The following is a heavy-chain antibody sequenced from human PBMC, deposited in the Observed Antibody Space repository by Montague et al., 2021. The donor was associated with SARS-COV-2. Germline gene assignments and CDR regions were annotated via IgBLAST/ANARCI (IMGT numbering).Heavy chain of an antibody. D-gene: IGHD6-6*01. V-gene: IGHV3-9*01. CDR2: ISWNSGSI. Sequence: RLSWSASGFTFGDYAMHWVRQAPGKGLEWVSGISWNSGSIGYADSVKGRFTVSRDNAKNSLYLQMNSLRAEDTALYYCAKSDSNSPYFDYWGQGTLVTVSS. CDR1: GFTFGDYA. CDR3: AKSDSNSPYFDY. J-gene: IGHJ4*02.